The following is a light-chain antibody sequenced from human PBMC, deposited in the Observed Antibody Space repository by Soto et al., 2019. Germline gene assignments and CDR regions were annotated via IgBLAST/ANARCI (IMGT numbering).Light chain of an antibody. Sequence: QSALTQPASVSGSPGQSITISCTGSSSDVGDYKYVSWYQQHPDKAPELLIYVNSNRPSGVSNRFSGSKSGNTASLTISGLQAEDEADYYCSSYTSSDTPYVFGTGTKVTVL. CDR1: SSDVGDYKY. CDR2: VNS. V-gene: IGLV2-14*01. J-gene: IGLJ1*01. CDR3: SSYTSSDTPYV.